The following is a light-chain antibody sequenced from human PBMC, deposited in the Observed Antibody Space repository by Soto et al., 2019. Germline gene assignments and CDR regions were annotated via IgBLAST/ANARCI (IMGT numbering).Light chain of an antibody. CDR1: QGIRND. V-gene: IGKV1-6*01. CDR3: LQDFNYPYT. CDR2: AAS. Sequence: AIQMTQSPSSLSASVGDRVTITCRASQGIRNDLAWYQQKPGTAPKLLIYAASSLQSGVPSRFSGSGSGTDFTLTISSLQPEDFAAYYCLQDFNYPYTFGQGTKVDIK. J-gene: IGKJ2*01.